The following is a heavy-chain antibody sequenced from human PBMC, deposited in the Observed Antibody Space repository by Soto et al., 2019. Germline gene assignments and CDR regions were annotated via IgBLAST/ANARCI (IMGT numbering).Heavy chain of an antibody. V-gene: IGHV1-24*01. Sequence: GASVKVSCKVSGYTLTELSMHWVRQAPGKGLEWMGGFDPEDGETIYAQKFQGRVTMTEDTSTDTAYMELSSLRSEDTAVYYCATVGYCSSTSCYNFDYWGQGTLVTVSS. J-gene: IGHJ4*02. D-gene: IGHD2-2*02. CDR1: GYTLTELS. CDR3: ATVGYCSSTSCYNFDY. CDR2: FDPEDGET.